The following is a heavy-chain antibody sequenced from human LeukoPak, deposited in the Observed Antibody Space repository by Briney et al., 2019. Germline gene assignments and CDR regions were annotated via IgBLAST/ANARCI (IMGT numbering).Heavy chain of an antibody. CDR2: ISSNGGST. J-gene: IGHJ3*02. Sequence: GGSLRLSCAASGFTFSSYVMHWVRQAPGKGLEYVSAISSNGGSTYYANSVKGRFTISRDNSKNTLYLQMGSLRAEDMAVYYCAREALGSGWYDDAFDIRGQGTMVTVSS. CDR1: GFTFSSYV. CDR3: AREALGSGWYDDAFDI. V-gene: IGHV3-64*01. D-gene: IGHD6-19*01.